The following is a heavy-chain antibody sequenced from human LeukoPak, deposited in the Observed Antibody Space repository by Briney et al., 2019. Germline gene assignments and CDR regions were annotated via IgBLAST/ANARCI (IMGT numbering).Heavy chain of an antibody. J-gene: IGHJ4*02. CDR2: ISAYNGNT. CDR1: GYTFTSYG. CDR3: ASSRMVRGVSYFDY. V-gene: IGHV1-18*01. Sequence: ASVNVSCKASGYTFTSYGISWVRQAPGQGLEWMGWISAYNGNTNYAQKLQGRVTMTTDTSTSTAYMELRSLRSDDTAVYYCASSRMVRGVSYFDYWGQGTLVTVSS. D-gene: IGHD3-10*01.